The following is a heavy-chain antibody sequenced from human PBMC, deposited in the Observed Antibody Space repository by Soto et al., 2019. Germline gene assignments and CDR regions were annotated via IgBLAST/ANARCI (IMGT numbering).Heavy chain of an antibody. J-gene: IGHJ3*02. D-gene: IGHD3-9*01. Sequence: QITLKVSGPTLVKPTQTLTLTCTFSGLALSTSGVGVGWIRQPPGKTLERPALIYWDDDKRYSPSLKSRLTITKDTSKSLVRLTITYMDPVDTDTYYCAHRPEHYDILTGYYNLDAFAIWGQGTMDTVSS. CDR1: GLALSTSGVG. CDR3: AHRPEHYDILTGYYNLDAFAI. V-gene: IGHV2-5*02. CDR2: IYWDDDK.